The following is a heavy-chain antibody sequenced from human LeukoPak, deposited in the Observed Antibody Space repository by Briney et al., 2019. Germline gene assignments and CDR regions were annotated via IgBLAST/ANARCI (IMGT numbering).Heavy chain of an antibody. V-gene: IGHV3-48*03. CDR3: APLFTDYFDY. CDR2: ISSSGSTI. J-gene: IGHJ4*02. CDR1: GFTFSSYE. Sequence: GGSLRLSCAASGFTFSSYEMNWARQAPGKGLEWVSYISSSGSTIYYADSVKGRFTISRDNAKNSLYLQMNSLRAEDTAVYYCAPLFTDYFDYWGQGTLVTVSS.